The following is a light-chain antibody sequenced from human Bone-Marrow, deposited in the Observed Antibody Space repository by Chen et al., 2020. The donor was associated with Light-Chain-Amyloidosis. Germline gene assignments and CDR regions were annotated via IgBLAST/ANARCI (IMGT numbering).Light chain of an antibody. CDR2: GVS. Sequence: QSALSPPASVSGSPGQSITISCTGTSSDVGGYNFVSWYQQYPGKAPKHMIYGVSDRPSGVSNRFSGTKSGNTASLTISGLQAEDEADYYCSSYTSSGTWVFGGGTKLTVL. CDR1: SSDVGGYNF. J-gene: IGLJ3*02. V-gene: IGLV2-14*01. CDR3: SSYTSSGTWV.